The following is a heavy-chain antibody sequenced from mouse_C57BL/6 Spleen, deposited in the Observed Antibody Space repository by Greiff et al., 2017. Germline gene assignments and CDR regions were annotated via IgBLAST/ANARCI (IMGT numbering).Heavy chain of an antibody. CDR3: AKNFGYYGSNWYFDV. J-gene: IGHJ1*03. V-gene: IGHV2-5*01. D-gene: IGHD1-1*01. Sequence: QVQLQQSGPGLVQPSQSLSITCTVSGFSLTSYGVHWVRQSPGKGLEWLGVIWRGGSTDYNAAFMSRLRITKDNSKSQVFFKMNSLQADDTAIYYGAKNFGYYGSNWYFDVWGTGTTVTVSS. CDR1: GFSLTSYG. CDR2: IWRGGST.